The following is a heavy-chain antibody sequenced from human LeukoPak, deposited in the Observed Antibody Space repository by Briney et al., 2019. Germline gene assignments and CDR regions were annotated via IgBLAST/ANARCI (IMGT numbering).Heavy chain of an antibody. V-gene: IGHV1-69*04. D-gene: IGHD6-13*01. CDR1: GGTFSSYA. Sequence: ASVKVSCKASGGTFSSYAISWVRQAPGQGLEWMGRIIPNLGIANYAQKFQGRVTITRDTSASTAYMELSSLRSEDTAVYYCARDYSSSWYKANYNCFDPWGQGTLVTVSS. J-gene: IGHJ5*02. CDR3: ARDYSSSWYKANYNCFDP. CDR2: IIPNLGIA.